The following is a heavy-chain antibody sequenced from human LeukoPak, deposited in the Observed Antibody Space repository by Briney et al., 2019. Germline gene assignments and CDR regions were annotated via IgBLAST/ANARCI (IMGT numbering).Heavy chain of an antibody. D-gene: IGHD2-8*01. V-gene: IGHV3-66*02. Sequence: PGGSLRLSCAASGITVRISNNHMNWVRQAPGKGLEWVSVIHLDGTTYYADSVKGRFTISRDNSKNTVYLEMNSLRPEDTALYYCAGGSDTNYWGQGTLVTVSS. CDR2: IHLDGTT. CDR1: GITVRISNNH. CDR3: AGGSDTNY. J-gene: IGHJ4*02.